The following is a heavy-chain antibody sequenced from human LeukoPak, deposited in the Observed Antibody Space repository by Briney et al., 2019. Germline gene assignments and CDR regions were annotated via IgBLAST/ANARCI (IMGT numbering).Heavy chain of an antibody. CDR2: INPSGGST. CDR1: GYTFTSYA. V-gene: IGHV1-46*01. D-gene: IGHD3-22*01. Sequence: RASVKVSCKASGYTFTSYAMHWVRQAPGQGLEWMGIINPSGGSTSYAQKFQGRVTMTRDTSTSTVYMELSSLRSEDTAVYYCARTYYYDSSGAPSRLDYWGQGTLVTVSS. J-gene: IGHJ4*02. CDR3: ARTYYYDSSGAPSRLDY.